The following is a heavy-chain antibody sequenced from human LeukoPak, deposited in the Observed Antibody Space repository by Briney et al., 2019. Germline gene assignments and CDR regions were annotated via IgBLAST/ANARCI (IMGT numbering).Heavy chain of an antibody. CDR1: GGSISSSNW. J-gene: IGHJ4*02. CDR2: IYHSGST. CDR3: ASTKLTRTGYAY. D-gene: IGHD3/OR15-3a*01. V-gene: IGHV4-4*02. Sequence: PSGTLSLTCAVSGGSISSSNWWSWVRQPPGKGLEWIGEIYHSGSTNYNPSLKSRVTISVDKSKNQFSLKLSSVTAADAAVYYCASTKLTRTGYAYWGQGTLVTVSS.